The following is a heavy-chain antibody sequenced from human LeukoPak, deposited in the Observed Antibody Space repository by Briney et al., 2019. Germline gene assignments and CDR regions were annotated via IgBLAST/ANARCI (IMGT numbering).Heavy chain of an antibody. CDR1: GFTLSGYW. CDR2: IGPDGSDT. J-gene: IGHJ4*02. D-gene: IGHD4-11*01. V-gene: IGHV3-74*01. Sequence: GGSLRLSCSASGFTLSGYWMHWVRQTPGKGLVWVSRIGPDGSDTNCADFVKGRFTISRDNAKNTLYLQMNSLRVEDTAVYYCARDFTDNYNDFGSWGQGTLVTVSS. CDR3: ARDFTDNYNDFGS.